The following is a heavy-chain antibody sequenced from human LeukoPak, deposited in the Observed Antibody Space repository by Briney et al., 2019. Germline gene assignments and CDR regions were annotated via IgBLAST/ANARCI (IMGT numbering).Heavy chain of an antibody. V-gene: IGHV3-30*04. CDR3: VRDRADYFDFAY. CDR1: GFTFSSYA. CDR2: ISNDGRNK. J-gene: IGHJ4*02. D-gene: IGHD3-22*01. Sequence: PGGSLRLSCAASGFTFSSYAMHWVRQAPGKGLEWVAVISNDGRNKYYTDSMKGRFTISRDNSKNTLYLQMNSLRAEDTAVFYCVRDRADYFDFAYWGQGTLVTVSS.